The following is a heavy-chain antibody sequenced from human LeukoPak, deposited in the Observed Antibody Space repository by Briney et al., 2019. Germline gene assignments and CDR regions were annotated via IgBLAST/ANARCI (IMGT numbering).Heavy chain of an antibody. J-gene: IGHJ4*02. D-gene: IGHD6-6*01. CDR1: GGSISSSNYY. CDR3: ARDSSSSASIHYFDY. V-gene: IGHV4-39*07. CDR2: IYYSGST. Sequence: TPSETLSLTCTVSGGSISSSNYYWGWIRQPPGKGLEWIGSIYYSGSTYYNPSLKSRVTKSVDTSKNQFSLKLSSVTAADTAVYYCARDSSSSASIHYFDYWGQGTLVIVSS.